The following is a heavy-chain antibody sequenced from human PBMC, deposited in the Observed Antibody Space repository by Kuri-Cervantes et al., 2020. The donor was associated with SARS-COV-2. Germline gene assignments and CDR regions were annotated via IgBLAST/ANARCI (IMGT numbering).Heavy chain of an antibody. J-gene: IGHJ4*02. Sequence: ASVKVSCKASGYTFTSYAMHWVRQAPGQRLEWMGWINAGNGNTKYSQKFQGRVTITADKSTSTAYMELSSLRAEDTAVYYCAKGRSRIQLWFDYWGQGTLVTVSS. V-gene: IGHV1-3*01. CDR3: AKGRSRIQLWFDY. D-gene: IGHD5-18*01. CDR2: INAGNGNT. CDR1: GYTFTSYA.